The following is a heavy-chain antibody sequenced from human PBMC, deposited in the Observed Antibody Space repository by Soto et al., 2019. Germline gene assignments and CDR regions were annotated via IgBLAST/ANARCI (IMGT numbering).Heavy chain of an antibody. V-gene: IGHV3-13*01. CDR2: IGTGGDT. CDR3: ARDHQWAFDL. D-gene: IGHD1-26*01. CDR1: GFTFSRSD. J-gene: IGHJ4*02. Sequence: EVQLVESGGGLVQPGGSLRLSCAASGFTFSRSDMHWVRQATGKGLEWVSAIGTGGDTYYPGSVKGRFTISRENAKNSLYLQMNSLRAGDTAVYYCARDHQWAFDLWGQGVLVTVSS.